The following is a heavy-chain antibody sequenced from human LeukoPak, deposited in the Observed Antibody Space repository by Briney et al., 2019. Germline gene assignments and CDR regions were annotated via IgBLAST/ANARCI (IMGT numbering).Heavy chain of an antibody. CDR3: ARMGGFWSGSYYYYGMDV. CDR2: MNPNSGNT. J-gene: IGHJ6*02. D-gene: IGHD3-3*01. Sequence: ASVKVSCKASGYTFTSYDINWVRQATGXXXXWMGWMNPNSGNTGYAQKFQGRVTMTRNTSISTAYMELSSLRSEDTAVYYCARMGGFWSGSYYYYGMDVWGQGTTVTVSS. V-gene: IGHV1-8*01. CDR1: GYTFTSYD.